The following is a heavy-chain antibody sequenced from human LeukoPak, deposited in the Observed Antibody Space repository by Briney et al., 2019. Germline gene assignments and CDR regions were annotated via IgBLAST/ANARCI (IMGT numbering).Heavy chain of an antibody. D-gene: IGHD2-2*01. Sequence: GGSLRLSCAASGFTLSTYTMNWVRQAPGKGLEWVSSISSSSSYIYYADSVKGRFTISRDNSKNTLYLQMNSLRAEDTAVYYCAKDGRGYCSSTSCYLLDYWGQGTLVTVSS. V-gene: IGHV3-21*01. J-gene: IGHJ4*02. CDR1: GFTLSTYT. CDR2: ISSSSSYI. CDR3: AKDGRGYCSSTSCYLLDY.